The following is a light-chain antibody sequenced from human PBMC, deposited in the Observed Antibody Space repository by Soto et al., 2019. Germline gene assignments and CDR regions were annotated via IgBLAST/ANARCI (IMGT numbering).Light chain of an antibody. J-gene: IGKJ3*01. Sequence: DIVMTQSPDSLAVSLGERATINCKSSQSILYSSNNKNYLAWYQQRPGQPPKLLIYWASTRESGVPDRFSGSGSETDFTLTISSLQADDVAIYFCQHYYSPPCAFGPGPRVDI. CDR3: QHYYSPPCA. V-gene: IGKV4-1*01. CDR2: WAS. CDR1: QSILYSSNNKNY.